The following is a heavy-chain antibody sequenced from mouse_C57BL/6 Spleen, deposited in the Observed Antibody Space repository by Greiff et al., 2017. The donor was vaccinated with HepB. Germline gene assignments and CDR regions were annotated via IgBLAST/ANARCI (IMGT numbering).Heavy chain of an antibody. Sequence: EVQGVESGGDLVKPGGSLKLSCAASGFTFSSYGMSWVRQTPDKRLEWVATISSGGSYTYYPDSVKGRFNISRDNAKNTLYLQMSSLKSEDTAMYYCARGDDYGGFDYWGQGTTLTVSS. J-gene: IGHJ2*01. V-gene: IGHV5-6*01. D-gene: IGHD2-4*01. CDR1: GFTFSSYG. CDR3: ARGDDYGGFDY. CDR2: ISSGGSYT.